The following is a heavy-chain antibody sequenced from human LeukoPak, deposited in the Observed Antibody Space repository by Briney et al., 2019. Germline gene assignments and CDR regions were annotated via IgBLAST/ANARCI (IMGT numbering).Heavy chain of an antibody. V-gene: IGHV1-2*02. J-gene: IGHJ4*02. CDR3: ATRYCSSTSCYYFDY. CDR1: GYTFTDYY. CDR2: INVNRGST. Sequence: ASVKVSCKASGYTFTDYYMHWVRPAPAQGLEWMGWINVNRGSTNYEQRFQGRVTMTRSTSITTAYMELSRLKSDDTAVYYCATRYCSSTSCYYFDYWGQGTLVTVSS. D-gene: IGHD2-2*01.